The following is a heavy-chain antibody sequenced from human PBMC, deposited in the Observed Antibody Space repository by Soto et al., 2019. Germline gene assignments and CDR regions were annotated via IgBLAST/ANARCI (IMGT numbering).Heavy chain of an antibody. D-gene: IGHD5-12*01. CDR1: GGSLTSYY. CDR2: VYYTGIA. Sequence: QVQLQESGPGLVKPSETLSLTCTVSGGSLTSYYWSWIRQPPGKGLEWIGFVYYTGIARYNPSLRRRVTISVDTSKNQFSLKLTSVTAADTDIYYCARRIVSTETFDYWGQGTLVTVSS. CDR3: ARRIVSTETFDY. V-gene: IGHV4-59*08. J-gene: IGHJ4*02.